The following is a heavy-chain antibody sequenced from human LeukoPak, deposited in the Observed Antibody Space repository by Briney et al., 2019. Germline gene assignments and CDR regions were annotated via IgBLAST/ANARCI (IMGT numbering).Heavy chain of an antibody. Sequence: SETLFLTCAVYGGSFSGYYWSWIRQPPGKGLEWIGEINHSGSTNYNPSLKSRVTISVDTSKNQFSLKLSSVTAADTAVYYCASSKLLWFGEPTRPFDYWGQGTLVTVSS. D-gene: IGHD3-10*01. V-gene: IGHV4-34*01. CDR2: INHSGST. J-gene: IGHJ4*02. CDR1: GGSFSGYY. CDR3: ASSKLLWFGEPTRPFDY.